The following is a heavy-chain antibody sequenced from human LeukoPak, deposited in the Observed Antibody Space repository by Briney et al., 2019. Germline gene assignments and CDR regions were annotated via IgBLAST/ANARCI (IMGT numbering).Heavy chain of an antibody. D-gene: IGHD4-17*01. CDR1: GFTFSSYA. V-gene: IGHV3-30-3*01. Sequence: GGSLRLSCAASGFTFSSYAMHWVRQAPGKGLEWVAVISYDGSNKYYADSVKGRFTISRDNSKNTLYLQMNSLRAEATAVYYCARDYGDYGFYYFDYWGQGTLVTVSS. J-gene: IGHJ4*02. CDR2: ISYDGSNK. CDR3: ARDYGDYGFYYFDY.